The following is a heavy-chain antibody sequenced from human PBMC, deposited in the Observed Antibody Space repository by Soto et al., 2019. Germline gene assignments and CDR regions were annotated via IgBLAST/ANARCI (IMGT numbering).Heavy chain of an antibody. CDR1: GFTFSSYA. CDR3: ATDGGDFVLVSADSQWALFNYYSLDG. Sequence: QVQLVESGGGLVQPGRSLRLSCAASGFTFSSYAMHRVRQAPGKGLEWVAVISYDGSNKYYAGSVKGRFTISRDNFKNRQDLQMNSLIAVETAVYYWATDGGDFVLVSADSQWALFNYYSLDGWSQGTTVTVS. CDR2: ISYDGSNK. J-gene: IGHJ6*02. D-gene: IGHD2-2*01. V-gene: IGHV3-30-3*01.